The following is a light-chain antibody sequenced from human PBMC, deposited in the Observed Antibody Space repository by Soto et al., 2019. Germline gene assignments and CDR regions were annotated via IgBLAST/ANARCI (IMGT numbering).Light chain of an antibody. Sequence: EIVLTQSPATLSLSPGERATLSCRASQSLSTYLAWYQQKPGQAPRLLIYDASNRAAGIPARFSGSGSGTDFTLTISSLEPEDFAVYYCQQRGNWITFGQGTRLEIK. CDR2: DAS. CDR1: QSLSTY. J-gene: IGKJ5*01. CDR3: QQRGNWIT. V-gene: IGKV3-11*01.